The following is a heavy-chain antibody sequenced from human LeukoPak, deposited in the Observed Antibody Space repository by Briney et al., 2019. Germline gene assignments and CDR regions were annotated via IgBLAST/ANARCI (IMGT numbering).Heavy chain of an antibody. Sequence: GGTLRLSCAASGFTFSNYSMNWVRQAPGKGLEWVSYITSSSTVYYAGSVKGRFTISRDNAKNSLFLQMNSLRAEDTAVYYCARDYCSGPKCYFIDYWGQGALVTVSS. J-gene: IGHJ4*02. D-gene: IGHD2-15*01. CDR2: ITSSSTV. CDR1: GFTFSNYS. CDR3: ARDYCSGPKCYFIDY. V-gene: IGHV3-48*04.